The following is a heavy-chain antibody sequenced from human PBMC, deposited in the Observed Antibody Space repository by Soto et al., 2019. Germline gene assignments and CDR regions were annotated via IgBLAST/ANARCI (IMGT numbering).Heavy chain of an antibody. D-gene: IGHD3-10*01. J-gene: IGHJ4*02. V-gene: IGHV1-8*01. CDR2: MNPNSGNT. Sequence: TGQGLEWMGWMNPNSGNTGYAQKFQGRVTMTRNTSISTAYMELSSLRSEGTAVYYCASGGITMVRGTNDYWGQGTLVTSPQ. CDR3: ASGGITMVRGTNDY.